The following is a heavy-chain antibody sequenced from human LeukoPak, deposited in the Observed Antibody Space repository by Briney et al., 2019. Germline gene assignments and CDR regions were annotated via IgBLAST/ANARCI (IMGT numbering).Heavy chain of an antibody. CDR1: GGSFSGYS. Sequence: PSETLSLTCAVYGGSFSGYSWNWIRQPPGKGLEWIGEINHSGRTKYNPSLKSRATMSVDTSKNQFSLNLRSVTAADTAVYYCARGEYRRDYWGQGTLVTVSS. V-gene: IGHV4-34*01. D-gene: IGHD6-6*01. CDR2: INHSGRT. CDR3: ARGEYRRDY. J-gene: IGHJ4*02.